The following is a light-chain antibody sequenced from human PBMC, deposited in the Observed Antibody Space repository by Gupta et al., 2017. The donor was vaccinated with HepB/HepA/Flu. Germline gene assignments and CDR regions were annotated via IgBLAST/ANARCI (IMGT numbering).Light chain of an antibody. Sequence: EIVMTQSPATLSVSPGERATLSCRASQSVSSNLAWHQQKPGQAPRLLIYGASTRATGIPARFSGSGPGTEFTLTISSLQSEDFAVYYCQQYNNWPPTCSFGQGTKLELK. CDR2: GAS. J-gene: IGKJ2*04. CDR3: QQYNNWPPTCS. V-gene: IGKV3-15*01. CDR1: QSVSSN.